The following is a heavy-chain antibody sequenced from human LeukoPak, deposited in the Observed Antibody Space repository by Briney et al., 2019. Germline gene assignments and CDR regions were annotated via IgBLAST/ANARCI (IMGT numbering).Heavy chain of an antibody. D-gene: IGHD4-17*01. J-gene: IGHJ4*02. CDR3: ARDPRAYGEGLFDY. CDR2: ISYDGSNK. Sequence: PGGSLRVSCAASGFTFSSYAMHWVRQAPGKGLEWVAVISYDGSNKYYADSVKGRFTISRDNSKNTLYLQMNSLRAEDTAVYYCARDPRAYGEGLFDYWGQGTLVTVSS. V-gene: IGHV3-30-3*01. CDR1: GFTFSSYA.